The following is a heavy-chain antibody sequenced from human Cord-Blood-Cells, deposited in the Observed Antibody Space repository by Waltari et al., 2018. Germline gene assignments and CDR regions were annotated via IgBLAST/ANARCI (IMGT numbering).Heavy chain of an antibody. CDR2: INHSGST. D-gene: IGHD4-17*01. CDR3: ARGLFMTTVVNWYFDL. CDR1: GGSFSGYY. J-gene: IGHJ2*01. V-gene: IGHV4-34*01. Sequence: QVQLQQWGAGLLKPSETLSLTCAVYGGSFSGYYWSWIRQPPGKGLEWIGEINHSGSTNYNPSRKSRVTISVDTSKNQFSLKLSSVTAADTAVYYCARGLFMTTVVNWYFDLWGRGTLVTVSS.